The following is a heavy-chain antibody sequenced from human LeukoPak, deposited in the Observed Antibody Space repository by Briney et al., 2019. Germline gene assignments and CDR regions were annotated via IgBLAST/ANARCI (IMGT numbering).Heavy chain of an antibody. CDR3: ARAYGSGSYSPRWGVYYYYGMDV. CDR2: MNPNSGNT. Sequence: ASVKVSYKASGYTFTSYDINWVRQATGQGLEWMGWMNPNSGNTGYAQKFQGRVTMTRNTPISTAYMELSSLRSEDTAVYYCARAYGSGSYSPRWGVYYYYGMDVWGQGTTVTVSS. CDR1: GYTFTSYD. J-gene: IGHJ6*02. V-gene: IGHV1-8*01. D-gene: IGHD3-10*01.